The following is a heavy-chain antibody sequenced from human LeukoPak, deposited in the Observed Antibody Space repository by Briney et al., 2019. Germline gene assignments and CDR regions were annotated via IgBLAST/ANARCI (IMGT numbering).Heavy chain of an antibody. V-gene: IGHV1-2*02. D-gene: IGHD2-2*01. Sequence: ASVKVSCKASGYTFTDYYMHWVRQAPGQGLEWMGWINPHSGGTDHAQKFQGRVTMTRDTSISTAYMELSRLRSDDTAVYYCARTTEGYCSSASCFGFSYSYYMDVWGKGTTVTISS. CDR3: ARTTEGYCSSASCFGFSYSYYMDV. J-gene: IGHJ6*03. CDR1: GYTFTDYY. CDR2: INPHSGGT.